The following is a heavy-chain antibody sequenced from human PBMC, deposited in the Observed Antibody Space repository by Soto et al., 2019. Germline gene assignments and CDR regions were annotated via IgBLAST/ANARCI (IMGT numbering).Heavy chain of an antibody. V-gene: IGHV4-28*03. CDR3: ARVSGGNYDGVGWFDP. D-gene: IGHD1-7*01. CDR1: GYSISSSNW. J-gene: IGHJ5*02. CDR2: IYYSGTT. Sequence: QVQLQESGPGLVKPSDTLSLTCAVSGYSISSSNWWGWIRQPPGKGLEWIGYIYYSGTTYYNPSLKSRVTMSVDTSKNQFSLKLSSVTAVDTAVYYCARVSGGNYDGVGWFDPWGQGTLVTVSS.